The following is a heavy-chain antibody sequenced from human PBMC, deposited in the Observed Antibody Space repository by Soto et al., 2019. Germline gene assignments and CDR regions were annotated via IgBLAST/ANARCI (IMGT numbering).Heavy chain of an antibody. V-gene: IGHV3-23*01. Sequence: GGSLRLSCVTSGFTFNNFGMKWVRQAPGKGLEWVSSISASGFNKYYADSVKGRFTISRDDSKNTLYLQINSLRAEDTATYYCAKEMLASISGPFDYWGQGTLVTVSS. J-gene: IGHJ4*02. CDR1: GFTFNNFG. CDR3: AKEMLASISGPFDY. D-gene: IGHD1-26*01. CDR2: ISASGFNK.